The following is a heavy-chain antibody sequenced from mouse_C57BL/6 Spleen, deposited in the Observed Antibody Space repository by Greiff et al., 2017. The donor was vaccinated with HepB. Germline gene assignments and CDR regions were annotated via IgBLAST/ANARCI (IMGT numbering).Heavy chain of an antibody. CDR2: IYPGDGDT. J-gene: IGHJ3*01. Sequence: QVQLQQSGAELVKPGASVKISCKASGYAFSSYWMNWVKQRPGKGLEWIGQIYPGDGDTNYNGKFKGKATLTADNSSSKAYMQISSLTSEDAAVYFCARWGDYSFAYWGQGTLVTVSA. CDR1: GYAFSSYW. D-gene: IGHD1-1*01. CDR3: ARWGDYSFAY. V-gene: IGHV1-80*01.